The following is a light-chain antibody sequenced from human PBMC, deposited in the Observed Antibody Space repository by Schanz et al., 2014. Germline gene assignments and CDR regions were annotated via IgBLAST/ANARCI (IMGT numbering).Light chain of an antibody. Sequence: EIVLTQSPATLSLSPGERATLTCRASENVDGYLAWYQQKPGQAPRLLIHDASNRAPGIPARFSGSGAGTDFSLTISRLEPEDFAVYYCQQYGWAPDTFGQGTKLEIK. J-gene: IGKJ2*01. CDR3: QQYGWAPDT. V-gene: IGKV3-11*01. CDR1: ENVDGY. CDR2: DAS.